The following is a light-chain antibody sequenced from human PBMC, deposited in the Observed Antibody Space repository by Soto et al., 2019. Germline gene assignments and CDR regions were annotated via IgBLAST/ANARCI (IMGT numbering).Light chain of an antibody. V-gene: IGKV1-33*01. J-gene: IGKJ3*01. CDR1: QAISNY. CDR3: QQYDNLPLT. CDR2: DAS. Sequence: DIQMTQSPSSLSASVGDSVTITCQARQAISNYLNWYQQNPGNAPKLLIYDASHLETGVPSRFSGSGSGTDFTFTISSLQPEDIATYYCQQYDNLPLTFGPGTKVDIK.